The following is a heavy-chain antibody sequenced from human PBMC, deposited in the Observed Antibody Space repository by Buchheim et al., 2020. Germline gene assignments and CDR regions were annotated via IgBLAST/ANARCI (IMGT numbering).Heavy chain of an antibody. CDR3: AVGAHY. Sequence: EVQLVESGGGLVQPGGSLRLSCAASGFTFSAFGLHWVRQPPGKGLEWVSYISGSSSTIYYADSVKGRFTISRDNSKTSLFLQMDDLRSDDTAVYYCAVGAHYWGQGT. CDR1: GFTFSAFG. D-gene: IGHD1-26*01. V-gene: IGHV3-48*04. J-gene: IGHJ4*02. CDR2: ISGSSSTI.